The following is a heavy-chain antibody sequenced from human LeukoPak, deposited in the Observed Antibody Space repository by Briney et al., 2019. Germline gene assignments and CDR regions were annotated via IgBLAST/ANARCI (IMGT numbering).Heavy chain of an antibody. J-gene: IGHJ4*02. Sequence: GGSLRLSCAASGFTFSSYAMSWVRQAPGKGLEWVSAISGSGGSTYYADSVKGRFTISRDNSKNTLYLQMHSLRAEDTAVYYCARDRDIMIVVASDYWGQGTLVTVSS. V-gene: IGHV3-23*01. D-gene: IGHD3-22*01. CDR3: ARDRDIMIVVASDY. CDR2: ISGSGGST. CDR1: GFTFSSYA.